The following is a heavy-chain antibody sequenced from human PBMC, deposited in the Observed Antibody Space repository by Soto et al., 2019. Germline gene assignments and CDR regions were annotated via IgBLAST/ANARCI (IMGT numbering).Heavy chain of an antibody. D-gene: IGHD6-19*01. CDR1: GYTFTGYY. Sequence: ASVKVSCKASGYTFTGYYMHWVRQAPGQGLEWMGWINPNSGGTNYAQKFQGRVTMTRDTSISTAYMELSRLRSDDTAVYYCATDYSSGWYRRIAAFDIWGQGTMVTVSS. V-gene: IGHV1-2*02. CDR3: ATDYSSGWYRRIAAFDI. J-gene: IGHJ3*02. CDR2: INPNSGGT.